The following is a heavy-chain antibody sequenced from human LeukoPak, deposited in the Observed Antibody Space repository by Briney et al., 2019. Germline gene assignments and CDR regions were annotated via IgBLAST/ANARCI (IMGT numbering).Heavy chain of an antibody. Sequence: ASVKVSCKASGYTFTSYAMHWVRQAPGQRLEWMGWINAGNGNTKYSQKFQGRVTITRDTSASTAYMELRSLRSDDTAVYYCARGDYYGSGTYYKKTVDYWGQGTLVTVSS. D-gene: IGHD3-10*01. CDR2: INAGNGNT. J-gene: IGHJ4*02. CDR3: ARGDYYGSGTYYKKTVDY. CDR1: GYTFTSYA. V-gene: IGHV1-3*01.